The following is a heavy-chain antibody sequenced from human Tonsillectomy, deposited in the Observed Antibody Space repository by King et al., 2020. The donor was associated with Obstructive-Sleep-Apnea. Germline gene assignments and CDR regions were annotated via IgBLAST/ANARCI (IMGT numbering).Heavy chain of an antibody. D-gene: IGHD4-17*01. CDR2: IDPSASYT. CDR3: ARLSPGDYGDLKWFDP. CDR1: GYSFTNYW. Sequence: VQLVESGAEVKKPGESLRISCKGSGYSFTNYWISWVRQMPGKGLEWMGRIDPSASYTNYSPSFQGHVTISADKSISTAYLQWSSLKASDTAVYYCARLSPGDYGDLKWFDPWGQGTLVTVSS. J-gene: IGHJ5*02. V-gene: IGHV5-10-1*03.